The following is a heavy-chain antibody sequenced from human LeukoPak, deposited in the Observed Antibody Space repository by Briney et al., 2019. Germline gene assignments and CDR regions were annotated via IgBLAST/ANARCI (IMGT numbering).Heavy chain of an antibody. CDR2: INWNGGST. CDR1: GFTFDDYG. D-gene: IGHD1-26*01. Sequence: GGSLRLSCAAPGFTFDDYGMSWVRQAPGKGLEWVSGINWNGGSTGYADSLKGRFTISRDNAKNSLYLQMNSLRAEDTALYYCASGGIYYGAAFDFWGQGTLVTVSS. V-gene: IGHV3-20*04. J-gene: IGHJ4*02. CDR3: ASGGIYYGAAFDF.